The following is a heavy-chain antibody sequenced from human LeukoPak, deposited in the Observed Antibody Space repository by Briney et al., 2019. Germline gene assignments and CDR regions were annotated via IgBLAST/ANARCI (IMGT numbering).Heavy chain of an antibody. J-gene: IGHJ6*03. Sequence: ASVNVSCKTSGYTFTVHYMNWVRQAPGQGLEWMGRINPTTGVANYAQKSQGRITVTRDTSINTAYMELSSLRSDDTAVYYCARLDRNYYYLDVWGQGTTVTVSS. CDR2: INPTTGVA. D-gene: IGHD1-1*01. CDR1: GYTFTVHY. CDR3: ARLDRNYYYLDV. V-gene: IGHV1-2*06.